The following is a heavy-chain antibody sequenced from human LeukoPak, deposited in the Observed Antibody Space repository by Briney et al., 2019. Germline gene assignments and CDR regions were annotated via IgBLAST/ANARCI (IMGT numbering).Heavy chain of an antibody. V-gene: IGHV4-59*01. J-gene: IGHJ4*02. Sequence: SETLSLTCTVSGGSISSYYWSWIRQPPGKGLEWIGYIYYSGSANYNPSLKSRVTMSVDTSKNQFSLRLSSVTAADTAVYYCARGPRPDSSGYYLNYWGQGTLVTVSS. CDR1: GGSISSYY. D-gene: IGHD3-22*01. CDR3: ARGPRPDSSGYYLNY. CDR2: IYYSGSA.